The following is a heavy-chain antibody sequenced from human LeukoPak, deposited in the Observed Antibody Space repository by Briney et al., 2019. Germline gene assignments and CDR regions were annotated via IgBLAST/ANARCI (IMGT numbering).Heavy chain of an antibody. CDR1: GFTFSNYW. CDR3: AREKCSGGTRYSTVDY. Sequence: GGSLRLSCAASGFTFSNYWMHWVRQAPGKGLEWVALISDDGSKKYYVDSAGRFTISRDNSKNTVYLQMNSLRVEDTAIYYCAREKCSGGTRYSTVDYWGQGTLVTVSS. D-gene: IGHD2-15*01. CDR2: ISDDGSKK. V-gene: IGHV3-30*03. J-gene: IGHJ4*02.